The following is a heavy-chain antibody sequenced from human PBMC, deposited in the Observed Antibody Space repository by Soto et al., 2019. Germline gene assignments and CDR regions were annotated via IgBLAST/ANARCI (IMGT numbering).Heavy chain of an antibody. CDR1: GYTFTSYG. CDR2: ISAYNGNT. V-gene: IGHV1-18*01. J-gene: IGHJ4*02. D-gene: IGHD2-2*01. Sequence: ASVKVSCKASGYTFTSYGISWVRQAPGQGLEWMGWISAYNGNTNYAQKLQGRVTMTTDTSTSTPYMELRSLRSDDTAVYYCARYNGVPAAILFDYWGQGTLVTVSS. CDR3: ARYNGVPAAILFDY.